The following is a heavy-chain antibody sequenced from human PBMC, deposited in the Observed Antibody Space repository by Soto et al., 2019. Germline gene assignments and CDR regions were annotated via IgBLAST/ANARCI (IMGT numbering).Heavy chain of an antibody. Sequence: SVKVSCKASGFTFTSSAMQWVRQARGQRLEWIGWIVVGSGNTNYAQKFQERVTITRDMSTSTAYMELSSLRSEDTAVYYCAAERYDSSGYYYPYGMDVWGQGTTVTVSS. D-gene: IGHD3-22*01. CDR3: AAERYDSSGYYYPYGMDV. J-gene: IGHJ6*02. CDR2: IVVGSGNT. V-gene: IGHV1-58*02. CDR1: GFTFTSSA.